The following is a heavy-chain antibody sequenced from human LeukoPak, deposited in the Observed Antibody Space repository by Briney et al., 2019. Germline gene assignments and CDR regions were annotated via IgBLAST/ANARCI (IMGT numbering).Heavy chain of an antibody. J-gene: IGHJ6*03. V-gene: IGHV4-39*07. CDR1: GGSISSSSYY. D-gene: IGHD7-27*01. CDR2: IYYSGST. Sequence: SETLSLTCTVSGGSISSSSYYWGWIRQPPGKGLEWTGSIYYSGSTYYNPSLKSRVTISVDKSKNQFSLKLSSVTAADTAVYYCARVVWGGDYHYSMDVWGKGTTVIVSS. CDR3: ARVVWGGDYHYSMDV.